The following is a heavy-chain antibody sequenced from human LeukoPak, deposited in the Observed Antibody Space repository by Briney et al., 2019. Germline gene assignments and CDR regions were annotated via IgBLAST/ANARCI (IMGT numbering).Heavy chain of an antibody. CDR2: IYYSKNT. D-gene: IGHD5-18*01. CDR3: VSPRGFSYGYFDY. V-gene: IGHV4-39*01. Sequence: SETLSLTCTVSGGSISSSSAYWGWIRQPPGKGLEWIGSIYYSKNTYYNPSLKSRVTISADTSKNQFSLTLGSVSATDTAVYYCVSPRGFSYGYFDYWGQGTLVTVSS. CDR1: GGSISSSSAY. J-gene: IGHJ4*02.